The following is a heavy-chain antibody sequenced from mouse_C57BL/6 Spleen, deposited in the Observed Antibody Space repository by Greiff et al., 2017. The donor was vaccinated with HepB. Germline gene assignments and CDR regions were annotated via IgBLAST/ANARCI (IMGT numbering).Heavy chain of an antibody. Sequence: EVQLVESGGGLVKPGGSPKLSCAASGFTFSSYAMSWVRQTPEKRLEWVATISDGGSYTYYPDNVKGRFTISRDNAKNNLYLQMSHLKSEDTAMYYCAREIYYYGSSLGYFDYWGQGTTLTVSS. CDR1: GFTFSSYA. CDR2: ISDGGSYT. D-gene: IGHD1-1*01. CDR3: AREIYYYGSSLGYFDY. J-gene: IGHJ2*01. V-gene: IGHV5-4*01.